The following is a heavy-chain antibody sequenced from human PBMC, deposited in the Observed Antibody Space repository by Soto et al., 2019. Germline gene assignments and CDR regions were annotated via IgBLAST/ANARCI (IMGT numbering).Heavy chain of an antibody. CDR2: ISSSGSST. J-gene: IGHJ3*01. CDR3: AKSMVPRVVVAASDPFDV. Sequence: GGSLRLSCAASGFTFSDHYMSWIRQAPGKGLEWVSYISSSGSSTYYADSVKGRFTISRDNAKNSLYLQMNSLRAEDTAVYYCAKSMVPRVVVAASDPFDVWGQGTMVTVSS. D-gene: IGHD2-15*01. V-gene: IGHV3-11*01. CDR1: GFTFSDHY.